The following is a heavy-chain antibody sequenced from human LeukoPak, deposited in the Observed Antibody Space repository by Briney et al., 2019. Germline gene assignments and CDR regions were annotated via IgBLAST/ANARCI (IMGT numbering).Heavy chain of an antibody. J-gene: IGHJ6*02. D-gene: IGHD3-16*01. Sequence: PSETLSLTCAVYGGSFSGYYWSWIRQHPGKGLEWIGYIYYSGSTYYNPSLKSRVTISVDTSKNQFSLKLSSVTAADTAVYYCARGKDGAYGGYYYYGMDVWGQGTTVTVSS. V-gene: IGHV4-31*11. CDR3: ARGKDGAYGGYYYYGMDV. CDR1: GGSFSGYY. CDR2: IYYSGST.